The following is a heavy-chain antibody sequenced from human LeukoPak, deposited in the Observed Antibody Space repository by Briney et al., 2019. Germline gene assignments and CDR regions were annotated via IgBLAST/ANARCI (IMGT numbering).Heavy chain of an antibody. CDR1: GGSISSYY. D-gene: IGHD3-22*01. CDR2: IYYSGST. CDR3: ARVPDYYDSRGGAFDI. V-gene: IGHV4-59*01. J-gene: IGHJ3*02. Sequence: SETLSLTCTVSGGSISSYYWSWIRQPPGKGLEWIGYIYYSGSTNYNPSLKSRVTISVDTSKNRFSLKLSSVTAADTAVYYCARVPDYYDSRGGAFDIWGQGTMVTVSS.